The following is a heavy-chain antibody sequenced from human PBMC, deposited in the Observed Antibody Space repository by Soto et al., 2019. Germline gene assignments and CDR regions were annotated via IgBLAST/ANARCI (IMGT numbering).Heavy chain of an antibody. CDR3: AGSGYYTGLSGDYYYYYMDV. CDR1: GFTFSSYS. D-gene: IGHD3-3*01. CDR2: ISSSSSYI. Sequence: PGGSLRLSCAASGFTFSSYSMNWVRQAPGKGLEWVSSISSSSSYIYYADSVKGRFTISRDNAKNSLYLQMNSLRAEDTAVYYWAGSGYYTGLSGDYYYYYMDVWGKGTTVTVSS. J-gene: IGHJ6*03. V-gene: IGHV3-21*01.